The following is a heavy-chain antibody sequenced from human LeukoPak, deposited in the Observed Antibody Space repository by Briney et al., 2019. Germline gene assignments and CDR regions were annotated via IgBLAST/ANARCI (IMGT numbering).Heavy chain of an antibody. J-gene: IGHJ4*02. V-gene: IGHV3-23*01. D-gene: IGHD3-22*01. CDR1: GFTFSSYA. Sequence: PGGSLRLSCAASGFTFSSYAMSWVRQAPGKGLELVSSISGGGGSTYYADSVKGRFTISRDNAKNTLYLQMNSLRLEDTAVYYCARLRGYYDSSDHWGQGTLVTVSS. CDR2: ISGGGGST. CDR3: ARLRGYYDSSDH.